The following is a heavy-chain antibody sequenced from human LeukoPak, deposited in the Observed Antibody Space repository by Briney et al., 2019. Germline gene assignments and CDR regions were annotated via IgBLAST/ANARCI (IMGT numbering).Heavy chain of an antibody. CDR3: ARKQVGADFDY. CDR2: ISSDGSDT. CDR1: GFTLGSYL. J-gene: IGHJ4*02. V-gene: IGHV3-74*01. Sequence: PGGSLRLSCTPSGFTLGSYLMHWVRQAPGNGLVWVSRISSDGSDTTYADSVKGRFTISRDSAKNTLYLQMNSLRVEDTAVYYCARKQVGADFDYWGQGILVTVSS. D-gene: IGHD1-26*01.